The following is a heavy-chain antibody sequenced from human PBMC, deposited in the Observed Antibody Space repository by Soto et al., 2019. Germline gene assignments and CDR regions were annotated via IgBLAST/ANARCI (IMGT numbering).Heavy chain of an antibody. CDR2: ISYTGST. J-gene: IGHJ5*02. Sequence: QVQLQESGPGLVKPSQTLSLTCIVSGASISSGDYYWSWIRQSPGKGLEWIGHISYTGSTSSNPSLKSRVTISVDTSKNQFSLKLTSVTAADTAVYYCVRALGSRFLDWPRFDPWGQGTLVTVSS. D-gene: IGHD3-3*01. CDR3: VRALGSRFLDWPRFDP. V-gene: IGHV4-30-4*01. CDR1: GASISSGDYY.